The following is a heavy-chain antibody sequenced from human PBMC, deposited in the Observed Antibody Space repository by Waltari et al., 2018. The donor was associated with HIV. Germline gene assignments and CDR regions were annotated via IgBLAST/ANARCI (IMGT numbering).Heavy chain of an antibody. Sequence: VRLVASGGGWVVHGVSIGHSCTASRYTLVTTWILAVRQAPGKRLEWLANIKQDGSEKYYVDSVKGRFTISRDNAKNSLYLQMNSLRAEDTAVYFCARRRGSYCLDYWGQGTLVTVSS. CDR1: RYTLVTTW. J-gene: IGHJ4*02. V-gene: IGHV3-7*01. CDR3: ARRRGSYCLDY. CDR2: IKQDGSEK. D-gene: IGHD1-26*01.